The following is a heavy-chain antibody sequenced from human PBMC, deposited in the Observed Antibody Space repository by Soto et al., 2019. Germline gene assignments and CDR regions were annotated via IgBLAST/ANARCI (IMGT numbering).Heavy chain of an antibody. CDR2: SSGTGGNT. V-gene: IGHV3-23*01. CDR1: GLSFSSFT. Sequence: EVQLLESGGGSVQPGGSLGLSCAASGLSFSSFTMSWVRQAPGKGLEWVSASSGTGGNTYYPDSVKGRCTISRDNSKNTLYLQMNSLRTDDTAVYHCAKTNTRGDASFNYWGQGTLVTVSS. CDR3: AKTNTRGDASFNY. J-gene: IGHJ4*02. D-gene: IGHD1-26*01.